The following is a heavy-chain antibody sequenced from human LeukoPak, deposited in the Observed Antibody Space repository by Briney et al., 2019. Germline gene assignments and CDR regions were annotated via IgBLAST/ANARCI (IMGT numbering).Heavy chain of an antibody. CDR1: GFTFSSYA. Sequence: PGGSLRLSCAASGFTFSSYAMHWVRQAPGKGLEYVSAISSNGGSTCYANSVKGRFTISRDNSKNTLYLQMGSLRAEDMAVYYCARVPHSSGWPIDYWGQGTLVTVSS. CDR2: ISSNGGST. J-gene: IGHJ4*02. V-gene: IGHV3-64*01. CDR3: ARVPHSSGWPIDY. D-gene: IGHD6-19*01.